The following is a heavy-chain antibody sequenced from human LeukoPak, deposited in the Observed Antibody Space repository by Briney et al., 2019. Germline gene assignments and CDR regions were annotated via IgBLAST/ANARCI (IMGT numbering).Heavy chain of an antibody. D-gene: IGHD1-26*01. V-gene: IGHV4-31*03. Sequence: SQTLSLTCTVSGGSISSGGYYWSCIRQHPGKGLEWIGYIYYSGSTYYNPSLNSRITISVDTSKNQFSLKLSSVTAADTAVYYCARDSGVLWGQGTIVTVSS. J-gene: IGHJ3*01. CDR2: IYYSGST. CDR1: GGSISSGGYY. CDR3: ARDSGVL.